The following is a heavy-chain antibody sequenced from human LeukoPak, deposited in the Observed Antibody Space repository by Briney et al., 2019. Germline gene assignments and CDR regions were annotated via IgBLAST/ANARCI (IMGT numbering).Heavy chain of an antibody. D-gene: IGHD6-13*01. J-gene: IGHJ3*02. CDR2: IYYSGST. CDR1: GGSISSYY. Sequence: SETLSLTCTVSGGSISSYYWSWIRQPPGKGLEWIGYIYYSGSTNYNPSLKSRVTISVDTSKNQFSLRLSSVTAADTAVYYCAREGSKGAFDIWGQGTMVTVSS. CDR3: AREGSKGAFDI. V-gene: IGHV4-59*12.